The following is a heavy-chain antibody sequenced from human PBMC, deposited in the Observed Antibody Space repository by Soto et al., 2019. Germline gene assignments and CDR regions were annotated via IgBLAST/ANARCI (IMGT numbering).Heavy chain of an antibody. CDR3: GSSGWYNYNGMAV. Sequence: QVQLVESGGGVIQPGRSLRLSCAASGFTFSSYAMHCVRQAPGKGLEWVAVISYGGSNKYYADSVKGRFTISRDNSKNTLYRQMNSLRGEDTAVYYFGSSGWYNYNGMAVWCQGTTVTVSS. D-gene: IGHD6-19*01. V-gene: IGHV3-30*03. CDR1: GFTFSSYA. CDR2: ISYGGSNK. J-gene: IGHJ6*02.